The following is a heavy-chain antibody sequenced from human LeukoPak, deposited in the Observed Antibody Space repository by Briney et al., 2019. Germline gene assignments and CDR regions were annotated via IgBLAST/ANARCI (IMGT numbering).Heavy chain of an antibody. CDR2: IYYSGST. J-gene: IGHJ4*02. CDR1: GGSISSGDYY. D-gene: IGHD4-17*01. Sequence: PSQTLSLTCTVSGGSISSGDYYWSWIRQPPGKGLEWIGYIYYSGSTCYNPSLKSRVTISVDTSKNQFSLKLSSVTAADTAVYYCARGPTVTSEFDYWGQGTLVTVSS. V-gene: IGHV4-30-4*01. CDR3: ARGPTVTSEFDY.